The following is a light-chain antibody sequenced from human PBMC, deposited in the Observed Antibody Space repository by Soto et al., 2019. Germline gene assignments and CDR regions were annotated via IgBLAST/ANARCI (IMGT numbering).Light chain of an antibody. Sequence: IQLTQSPSSLSASVGDTVTISCRASQAISNSLAWYQQKPGRAPKLLIYAASTLQSGVPSRFSGSISGTDFTLTITSLQPEDFATYYCQQLNSNPPYTFGQGTKLEVK. CDR3: QQLNSNPPYT. V-gene: IGKV1-9*01. J-gene: IGKJ2*01. CDR2: AAS. CDR1: QAISNS.